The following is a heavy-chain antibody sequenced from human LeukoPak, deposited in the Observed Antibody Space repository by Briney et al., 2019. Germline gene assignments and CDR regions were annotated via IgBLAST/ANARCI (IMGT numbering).Heavy chain of an antibody. Sequence: SETLSLTCTVSGGSISSYYWSWIRQPPGKGLEWIGYIYYSGSTNYNPSLKSRVTISVDTSKNQFPLKLSSVTAADTAVYYCARDPYRNWFDPWGQGTLVTVSS. CDR1: GGSISSYY. CDR2: IYYSGST. V-gene: IGHV4-59*01. J-gene: IGHJ5*02. D-gene: IGHD1-14*01. CDR3: ARDPYRNWFDP.